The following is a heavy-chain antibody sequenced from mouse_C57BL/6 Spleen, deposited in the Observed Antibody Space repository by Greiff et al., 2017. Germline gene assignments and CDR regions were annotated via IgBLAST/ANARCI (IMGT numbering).Heavy chain of an antibody. J-gene: IGHJ3*01. Sequence: QVQLKESGPGLVQPSQSLSITCTVSGFSLTSYGVHWVRQSPGKGLEWLGVIWRGGSTDYNAAFISRLSISKDNSKSQVFFKMNSLQADDTAIYYCARGESDYDSFAYWGQGTLVTVSA. D-gene: IGHD2-4*01. V-gene: IGHV2-2*01. CDR3: ARGESDYDSFAY. CDR2: IWRGGST. CDR1: GFSLTSYG.